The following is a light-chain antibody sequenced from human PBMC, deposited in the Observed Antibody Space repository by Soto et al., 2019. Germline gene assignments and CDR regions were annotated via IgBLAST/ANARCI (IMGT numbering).Light chain of an antibody. CDR1: QSITNW. CDR2: DAS. Sequence: DIHITQSSSPRPGCVGEKVKITFRASQSITNWLAWYQQKPGKAPKLLIYDASNLESGVPSRFSVSGSGTEFTLTISSLQPDDFATYYCQQYKTYWTFGQGTKVDIK. J-gene: IGKJ1*01. V-gene: IGKV1-5*01. CDR3: QQYKTYWT.